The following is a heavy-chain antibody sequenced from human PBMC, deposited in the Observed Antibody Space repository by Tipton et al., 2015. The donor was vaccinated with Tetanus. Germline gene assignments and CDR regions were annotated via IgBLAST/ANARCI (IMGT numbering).Heavy chain of an antibody. CDR1: GFPLSAYV. CDR3: VKGHSSDCFCPEY. D-gene: IGHD2-21*01. V-gene: IGHV3-7*03. CDR2: VNKDGSEK. Sequence: SLRLSCAASGFPLSAYVMAWVRQAPGKGLEGVAHVNKDGSEKYHVASVTGRFTISRDNAKNTLFLQMNSLRVEDTAVYYCVKGHSSDCFCPEYWGQGTQVTVSS. J-gene: IGHJ4*02.